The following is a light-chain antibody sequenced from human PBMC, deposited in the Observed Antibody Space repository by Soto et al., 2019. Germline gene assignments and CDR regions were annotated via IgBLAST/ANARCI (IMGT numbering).Light chain of an antibody. CDR1: QSISVN. CDR2: XPT. Sequence: EIVVTQSPATLSVSPGERATLSCRASQSISVNLAWYQHSPGXXXXPXTXXPTTRATGIPERFSGSGSGTEFTLTIISLQPEDFGVYYCQQYYKWPPSLFGQGTNMDI. J-gene: IGKJ1*01. V-gene: IGKV3-15*01. CDR3: QQYYKWPPSL.